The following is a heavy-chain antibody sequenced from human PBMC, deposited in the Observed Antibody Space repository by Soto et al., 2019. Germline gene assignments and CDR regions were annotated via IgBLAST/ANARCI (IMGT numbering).Heavy chain of an antibody. CDR2: ISYDGTNK. CDR1: GFTFSSYG. D-gene: IGHD6-19*01. V-gene: IGHV3-30*18. Sequence: QVHLVESGGGVVQPGRSLRISCAASGFTFSSYGMHWVRQAPGKGLEWVTVISYDGTNKFYADSVKGRFTISRDNSKNTLFLQMNSLRAEDTAVYYCAKGQSSGWSYYLDYWGQGTLVTVSS. CDR3: AKGQSSGWSYYLDY. J-gene: IGHJ4*02.